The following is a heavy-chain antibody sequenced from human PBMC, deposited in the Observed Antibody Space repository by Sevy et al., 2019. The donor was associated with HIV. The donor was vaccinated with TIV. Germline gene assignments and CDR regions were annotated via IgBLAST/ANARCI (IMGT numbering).Heavy chain of an antibody. D-gene: IGHD2-8*01. CDR3: TRNGGAFDNGFDP. J-gene: IGHJ5*02. CDR2: ISNSGTTI. Sequence: GGSLRLSCAASGFTFSSYEMNWVRQAPGKGLEWVSYISNSGTTISYADSVKGRFTISRDNAKNSLNLQMNSLRAEDTAVYYCTRNGGAFDNGFDPWGQGTLVTVSS. CDR1: GFTFSSYE. V-gene: IGHV3-48*03.